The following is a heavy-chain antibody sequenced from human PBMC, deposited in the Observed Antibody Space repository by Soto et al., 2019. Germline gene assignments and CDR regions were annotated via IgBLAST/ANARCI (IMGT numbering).Heavy chain of an antibody. V-gene: IGHV1-2*02. CDR1: GYPYTNSY. CDR3: ASDFRTRGWFRQAGNFAMDV. CDR2: IHPNTGAT. D-gene: IGHD6-19*01. Sequence: HAQLVKSGAELRKPGASFKVSCKASGYPYTNSYMPWVRQAPGQALDWMGGIHPNTGATNDAQNFQGRGTMTRDTSVSTVYMELNRLTSDDTAIYFCASDFRTRGWFRQAGNFAMDVWGQGTTVTVS. J-gene: IGHJ6*02.